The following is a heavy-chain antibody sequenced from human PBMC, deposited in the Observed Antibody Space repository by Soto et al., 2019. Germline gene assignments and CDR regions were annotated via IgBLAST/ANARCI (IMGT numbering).Heavy chain of an antibody. CDR2: IYYSGNT. J-gene: IGHJ4*02. V-gene: IGHV4-39*01. CDR3: ARRWRRSGSYRFDY. D-gene: IGHD1-26*01. CDR1: GGSISSTSYY. Sequence: QLQLQESGPGLVKPSETLSLTCTVFGGSISSTSYYWGWIRQPPGKGLEWIGSIYYSGNTYYNPSLKSRVTISVATSKNQFSLKLSSVTAADTAVYYCARRWRRSGSYRFDYWGQGTLVTVSS.